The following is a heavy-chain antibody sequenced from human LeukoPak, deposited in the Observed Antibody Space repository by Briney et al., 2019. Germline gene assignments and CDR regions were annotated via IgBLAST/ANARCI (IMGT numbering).Heavy chain of an antibody. CDR3: ARGVYSGSYYVDQ. CDR1: GGSVSSGSYY. J-gene: IGHJ4*02. Sequence: SGTLSLTCTVSGGSVSSGSYYWNWIRQPPGEGLEWIGYIYYSGSTSYNPSLKSRATISIDTSMNQFSLKLSSVTAADTAVYYCARGVYSGSYYVDQWGQGTRVAVSS. D-gene: IGHD3-22*01. CDR2: IYYSGST. V-gene: IGHV4-61*01.